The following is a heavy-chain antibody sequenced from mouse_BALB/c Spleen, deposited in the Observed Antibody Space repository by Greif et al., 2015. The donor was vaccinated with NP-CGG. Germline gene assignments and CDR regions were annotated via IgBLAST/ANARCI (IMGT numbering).Heavy chain of an antibody. D-gene: IGHD1-1*01. CDR3: NALTTVVAHYAMDY. CDR2: IDPENGDT. J-gene: IGHJ4*01. Sequence: VQLQQSGAELVRSGASVKLSCTASGFNIKDYYMHWVKQRPEQGLEWIGWIDPENGDTEYAPKFQGKATMTADTSSNTAYLQRSSLTSEDTAVYYCNALTTVVAHYAMDYWDQGTSVTVSS. CDR1: GFNIKDYY. V-gene: IGHV14-4*02.